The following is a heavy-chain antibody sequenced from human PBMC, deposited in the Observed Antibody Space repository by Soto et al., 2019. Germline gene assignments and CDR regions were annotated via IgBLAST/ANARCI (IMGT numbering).Heavy chain of an antibody. CDR2: IYPGDSDT. CDR3: ETIPNESLQFGFAY. D-gene: IGHD5-12*01. CDR1: GYSFTSYW. J-gene: IGHJ4*02. V-gene: IGHV5-51*03. Sequence: GESLKISCKGSGYSFTSYWIGWVRQMPGKGLEWMGIIYPGDSDTRYSPSFQGQVTISADKSIGTAYLQWSSLKASDTAMYYCETIPNESLQFGFAYWGQGTLVPVRS.